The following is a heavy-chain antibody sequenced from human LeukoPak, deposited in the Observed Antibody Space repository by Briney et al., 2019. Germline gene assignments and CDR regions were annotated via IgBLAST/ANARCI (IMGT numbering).Heavy chain of an antibody. V-gene: IGHV3-23*01. D-gene: IGHD3-10*01. CDR2: ISPGGDTT. Sequence: GGSLRLSCAASGFTFSGHTMSWVRQAPGKGLEWVSGISPGGDTTYYADSVRGRFTISRDNSKNTLYLQMNSLRAEDTAVYYCAKARITMVRGVTGNYFDYWGQGTLVTVSS. CDR1: GFTFSGHT. CDR3: AKARITMVRGVTGNYFDY. J-gene: IGHJ4*02.